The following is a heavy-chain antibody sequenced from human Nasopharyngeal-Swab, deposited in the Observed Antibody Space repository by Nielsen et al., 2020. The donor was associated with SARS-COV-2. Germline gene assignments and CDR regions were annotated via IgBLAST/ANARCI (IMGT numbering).Heavy chain of an antibody. D-gene: IGHD4-23*01. J-gene: IGHJ3*02. CDR2: IYPGDSDT. Sequence: GESLKISCKGSGYSFTSYWIGWVCQMPGKGLEWMGIIYPGDSDTRYSPSFQGQVTISADKSISTAYLQWSSLKASDTAMYYCARQTIYGGNSHDAFDIWGQGTMVTVSS. CDR1: GYSFTSYW. V-gene: IGHV5-51*01. CDR3: ARQTIYGGNSHDAFDI.